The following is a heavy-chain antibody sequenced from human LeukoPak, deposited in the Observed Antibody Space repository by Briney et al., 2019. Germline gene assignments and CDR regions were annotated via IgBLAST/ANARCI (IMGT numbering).Heavy chain of an antibody. V-gene: IGHV4-34*01. CDR2: INYSGRT. J-gene: IGHJ4*02. Sequence: SETLSLTCAVYGGSFSGYYWTWNRQPPGKGPEWIGEINYSGRTNYNPSLKSRVTISVDTSKNQFSLKVSSVTAADTAVFYCARRQRDFYGFDYWGQGTLVTVSS. CDR3: ARRQRDFYGFDY. CDR1: GGSFSGYY. D-gene: IGHD4-17*01.